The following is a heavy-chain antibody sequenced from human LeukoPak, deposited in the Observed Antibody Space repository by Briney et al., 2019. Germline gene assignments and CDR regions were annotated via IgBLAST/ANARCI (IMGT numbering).Heavy chain of an antibody. Sequence: PSETLSLTCTVSGGSISSYYWSWIRQPPGKGLEWIGYIYYSGSTNYNPSLKSRVTISVDTSKNQFSLKLSSVTAADTAVYYCARRGSAPRNDAFDIWGQGTMATVSS. CDR2: IYYSGST. J-gene: IGHJ3*02. V-gene: IGHV4-59*01. CDR3: ARRGSAPRNDAFDI. CDR1: GGSISSYY.